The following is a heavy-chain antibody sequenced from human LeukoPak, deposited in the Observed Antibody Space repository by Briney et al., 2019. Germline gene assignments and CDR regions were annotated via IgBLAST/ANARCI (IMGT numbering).Heavy chain of an antibody. CDR3: AKHSSSGNYYFDY. CDR2: ISGSGITT. J-gene: IGHJ4*02. D-gene: IGHD6-19*01. Sequence: GGSLRLSCAASGFTFISDAMIWVRQAPGKGLEWVSSISGSGITTYYADSVKGRFTISRDNSKNTLYLQMNSLRAEDTAVYYCAKHSSSGNYYFDYWGQGTLVTVSS. V-gene: IGHV3-23*01. CDR1: GFTFISDA.